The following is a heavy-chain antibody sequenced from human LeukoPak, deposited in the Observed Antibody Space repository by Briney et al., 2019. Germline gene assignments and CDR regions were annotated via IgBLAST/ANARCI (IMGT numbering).Heavy chain of an antibody. Sequence: PGGSLRLSCVASGITFGSYPMHWVRQAPGKGMEYVSAISSDGGSPYYANSVKGRFTISRDNSKNTLYLQMGSLRTEDMAVYYCARERGRNGDYDYWGQGTLVTVSS. J-gene: IGHJ4*02. D-gene: IGHD1-1*01. V-gene: IGHV3-64*01. CDR3: ARERGRNGDYDY. CDR2: ISSDGGSP. CDR1: GITFGSYP.